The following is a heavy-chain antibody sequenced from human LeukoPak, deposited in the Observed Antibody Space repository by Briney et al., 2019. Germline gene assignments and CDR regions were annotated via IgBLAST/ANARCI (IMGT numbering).Heavy chain of an antibody. CDR2: IIPILGIA. Sequence: SVKVSCKASGGTFSSYAISWVRQAPGQGLEWMGRIIPILGIANYAQKLQGRVTITADKSTSTAYMELSSLRSDDTAVYYCARDYYDSSGYYYVFAYWGQGTLVTVSS. CDR3: ARDYYDSSGYYYVFAY. D-gene: IGHD3-22*01. J-gene: IGHJ4*02. V-gene: IGHV1-69*04. CDR1: GGTFSSYA.